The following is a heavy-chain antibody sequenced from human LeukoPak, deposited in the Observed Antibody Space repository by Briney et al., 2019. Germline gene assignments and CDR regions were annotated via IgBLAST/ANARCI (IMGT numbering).Heavy chain of an antibody. J-gene: IGHJ4*02. Sequence: PGGSLRLSCAGSGFTFSSYEMNWVRQAPGKGLEWVTYITSGGSATYYADSVKGRFTISRDNAKNSLYLQMNNLRAEDTAVYYCAKRVPYSSSSVYFDNWGQGTLVTVSS. CDR2: ITSGGSAT. CDR3: AKRVPYSSSSVYFDN. D-gene: IGHD6-6*01. V-gene: IGHV3-48*03. CDR1: GFTFSSYE.